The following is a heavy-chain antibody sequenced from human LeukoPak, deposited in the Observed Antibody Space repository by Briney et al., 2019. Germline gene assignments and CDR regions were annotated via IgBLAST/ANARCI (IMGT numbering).Heavy chain of an antibody. V-gene: IGHV4-59*02. CDR3: ARLDNGRGAFDY. Sequence: SETLSLTCTVSGGSVSSHFWSWIRQPPGKGPEWIGYMYYSGSTNYNPSLKSRVTISIDTSKNQFSLQLGSVTAADTAVYYCARLDNGRGAFDYWGQGTLVTVSS. CDR2: MYYSGST. J-gene: IGHJ4*02. D-gene: IGHD1-26*01. CDR1: GGSVSSHF.